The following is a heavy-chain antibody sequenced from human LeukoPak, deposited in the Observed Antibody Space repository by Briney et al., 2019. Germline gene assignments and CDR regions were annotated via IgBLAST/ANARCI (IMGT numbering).Heavy chain of an antibody. CDR3: ANSSLG. V-gene: IGHV3-23*01. CDR1: GFTFSSYA. J-gene: IGHJ4*02. CDR2: ISDSGDRT. Sequence: AGSLRLSCAASGFTFSSYALTWVRQAPGKGLEWVSSISDSGDRTHYADSVKGRFTISRVNSQNTLLLQMSNLRTEDTAVYYCANSSLGWGQGTLVTVSS.